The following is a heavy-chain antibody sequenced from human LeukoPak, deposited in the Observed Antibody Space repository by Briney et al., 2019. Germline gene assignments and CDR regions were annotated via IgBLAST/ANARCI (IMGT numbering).Heavy chain of an antibody. CDR3: ARDGRRTAMNFGMDV. CDR2: ISYDGSNK. CDR1: GFTFSSYA. Sequence: GGSLRLSCAASGFTFSSYAMHWVRQAPGKGLEWVAVISYDGSNKYYADSVKGRFTISRDNSKNTLYLQMNSLRAEDTAVYYCARDGRRTAMNFGMDVWGQGTTVIVSS. J-gene: IGHJ6*02. V-gene: IGHV3-30-3*01. D-gene: IGHD5-18*01.